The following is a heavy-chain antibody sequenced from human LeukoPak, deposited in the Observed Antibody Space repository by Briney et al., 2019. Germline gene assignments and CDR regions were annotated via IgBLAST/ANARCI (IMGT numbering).Heavy chain of an antibody. CDR1: GITLSNYG. CDR3: AKRGVVIRGVIIIGFHKEAYYFDC. D-gene: IGHD3-10*01. V-gene: IGHV3-23*01. CDR2: ISERGGST. Sequence: GGSRRLSCVVSGITLSNYGMRWVRQAPGKGLEWVAGISERGGSTNYANSVKGRFIISRDHSKKTMYLQMTSVRAADTAVYFCAKRGVVIRGVIIIGFHKEAYYFDCWGQGILVTVSS. J-gene: IGHJ4*02.